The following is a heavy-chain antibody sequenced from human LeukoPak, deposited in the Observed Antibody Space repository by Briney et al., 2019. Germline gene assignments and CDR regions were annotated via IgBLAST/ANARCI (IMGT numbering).Heavy chain of an antibody. CDR1: GGSITTTNW. Sequence: SGTLSLTCAVSGGSITTTNWWSWVRQPPGKGLEWIGEVHLNGATNYNPSLESRFSMSIDKSNNHLSLEVTSVTAADTAMYYCTRESGAFSPFGFWGQGTLVTASS. CDR3: TRESGAFSPFGF. D-gene: IGHD1-26*01. J-gene: IGHJ4*02. V-gene: IGHV4-4*02. CDR2: VHLNGAT.